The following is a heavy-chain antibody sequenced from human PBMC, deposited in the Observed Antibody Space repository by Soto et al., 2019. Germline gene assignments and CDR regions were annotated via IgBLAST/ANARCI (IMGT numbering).Heavy chain of an antibody. CDR1: GYIFVNYG. CDR3: SMVNNYVTPTPQDV. CDR2: ISPYSGNT. J-gene: IGHJ6*04. D-gene: IGHD3-16*01. Sequence: QVQLVQSGDEVRKPGSSVKVSCKASGYIFVNYGIAWVRQAPGQGLEWMGWISPYSGNTHHASKVQGRLTMTTDTSTRTGYMGRGSLTSDDTAVYYCSMVNNYVTPTPQDVWAEGTTVTVYS. V-gene: IGHV1-18*01.